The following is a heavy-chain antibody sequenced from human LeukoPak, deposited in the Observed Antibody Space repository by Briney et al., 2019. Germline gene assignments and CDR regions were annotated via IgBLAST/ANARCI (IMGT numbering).Heavy chain of an antibody. CDR1: GGTFSSYA. CDR3: AFITRVRGPPEIDY. J-gene: IGHJ4*02. D-gene: IGHD3-10*01. CDR2: INPNSGGT. V-gene: IGHV1-2*06. Sequence: GASVKVSCKGSGGTFSSYAISWVRQAPGQGLEGMGRINPNSGGTNYAQKFPGRVTMTRDTSISTAYMELSRMRSGDTAVYYCAFITRVRGPPEIDYWGQGTLLIVAS.